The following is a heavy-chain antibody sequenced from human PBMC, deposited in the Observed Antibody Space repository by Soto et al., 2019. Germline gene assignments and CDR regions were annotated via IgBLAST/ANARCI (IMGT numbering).Heavy chain of an antibody. CDR2: ISYTGDT. Sequence: SETLSLTCSVSGDSVSSDRYFWTWIRQPPGKGLEWIAYISYTGDTNYTPSLKSRVTISVDTSRNQFSLALTSVTAADTAVYFCARIVVGATVDLWGQGSRGTVSS. J-gene: IGHJ5*02. CDR3: ARIVVGATVDL. D-gene: IGHD1-26*01. CDR1: GDSVSSDRYF. V-gene: IGHV4-61*01.